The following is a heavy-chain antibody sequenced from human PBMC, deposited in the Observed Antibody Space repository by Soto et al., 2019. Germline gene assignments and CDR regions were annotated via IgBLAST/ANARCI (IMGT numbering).Heavy chain of an antibody. J-gene: IGHJ4*02. CDR3: ARDSLSPAAAGTSPFDY. Sequence: GGSLRLSCAASGFTFSSYSMNWVRQAPGKGLEWVSYISSSSSTIYYADSVKGRFTISRDNAKNSLYLQMNSLRDEDTAVYYCARDSLSPAAAGTSPFDYWGQGTLVTVSS. D-gene: IGHD6-13*01. CDR2: ISSSSSTI. V-gene: IGHV3-48*02. CDR1: GFTFSSYS.